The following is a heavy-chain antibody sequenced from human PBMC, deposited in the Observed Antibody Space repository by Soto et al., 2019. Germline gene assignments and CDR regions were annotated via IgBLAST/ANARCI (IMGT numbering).Heavy chain of an antibody. V-gene: IGHV1-18*01. D-gene: IGHD2-15*01. Sequence: ASVKVSCKASGYTFTSYGISWVRQAPGQGLEWMGWISAYNGNTNYAQKLQGRVTMTTDTSTSTAYMELRSLRSDDTAEYYCASRGYCSGGSCYSGDDAFDIWGQGTMVTVS. CDR2: ISAYNGNT. CDR1: GYTFTSYG. J-gene: IGHJ3*02. CDR3: ASRGYCSGGSCYSGDDAFDI.